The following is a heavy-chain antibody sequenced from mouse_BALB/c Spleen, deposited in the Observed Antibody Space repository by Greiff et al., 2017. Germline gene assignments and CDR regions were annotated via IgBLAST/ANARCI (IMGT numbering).Heavy chain of an antibody. J-gene: IGHJ4*01. CDR2: INPSSGYT. Sequence: QVQLQQSGAELARPGASVKMSCKASGYTFTSYTMHWVKQRPGQGLEWIGYINPSSGYTNYNQKFKDKATLTADKSSSTAYMQLSSLTSEDSAVYYCARFITTVQGTAMDYWGQGTSVTVSS. V-gene: IGHV1-4*01. D-gene: IGHD1-1*01. CDR1: GYTFTSYT. CDR3: ARFITTVQGTAMDY.